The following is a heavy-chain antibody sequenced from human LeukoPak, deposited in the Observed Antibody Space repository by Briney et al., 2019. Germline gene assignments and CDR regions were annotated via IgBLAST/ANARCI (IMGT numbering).Heavy chain of an antibody. CDR2: ISGSGGST. D-gene: IGHD3-3*01. J-gene: IGHJ5*02. Sequence: GGSLRLSCAASGFTFSSYWMHWVRQAPGKGLEWVSAISGSGGSTYYADSVKGRFTISRDNSKNTLYLQMNSLRAEDTAVYYCAKAVYDFWSGYDWFDPWGQGTLVTVSS. V-gene: IGHV3-23*01. CDR3: AKAVYDFWSGYDWFDP. CDR1: GFTFSSYW.